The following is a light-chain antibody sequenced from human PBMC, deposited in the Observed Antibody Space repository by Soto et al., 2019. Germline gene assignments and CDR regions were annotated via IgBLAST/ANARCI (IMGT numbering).Light chain of an antibody. V-gene: IGKV1-5*01. Sequence: DSQMTQSPSTLSASAGDRVTISCRASQSINRWLAWYQQKPGKAPKLLINDASSLESGVPSRFSGSGSGTEFTLTISSLQPDDFATYYCQQFHSFPITFGQGTRLEIK. CDR3: QQFHSFPIT. CDR1: QSINRW. J-gene: IGKJ5*01. CDR2: DAS.